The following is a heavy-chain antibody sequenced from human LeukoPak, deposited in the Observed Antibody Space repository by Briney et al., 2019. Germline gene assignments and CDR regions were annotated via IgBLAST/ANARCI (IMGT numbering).Heavy chain of an antibody. Sequence: SSETLSLTCAVSGGSISSNSYYWGWIRQPPGKGLEWIGSIYYSGSTYYNPSLKSRITICVDTAKNEFSLKLTSVTAADTAVYYCARTRYYYNSRSYGAPYYFDYWGQGTLVTVSS. CDR1: GGSISSNSYY. D-gene: IGHD3-10*01. J-gene: IGHJ4*02. V-gene: IGHV4-39*01. CDR2: IYYSGST. CDR3: ARTRYYYNSRSYGAPYYFDY.